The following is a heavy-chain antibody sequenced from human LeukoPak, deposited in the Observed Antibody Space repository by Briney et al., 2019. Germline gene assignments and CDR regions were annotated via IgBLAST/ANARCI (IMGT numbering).Heavy chain of an antibody. V-gene: IGHV4-59*08. J-gene: IGHJ3*02. Sequence: SETLSLTCTVSGGSISSYYWSWIRQPPGKGLEWIGYIYYSGSTNYNPSLKSRVTISVDTSKNQFSLKLSSVTAADTAAYYCARHPPRLGYCSGGSCYSSAFDIWGQGTMVTVSS. CDR1: GGSISSYY. CDR3: ARHPPRLGYCSGGSCYSSAFDI. CDR2: IYYSGST. D-gene: IGHD2-15*01.